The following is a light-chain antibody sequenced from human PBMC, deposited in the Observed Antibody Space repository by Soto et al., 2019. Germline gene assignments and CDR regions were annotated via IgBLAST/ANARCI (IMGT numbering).Light chain of an antibody. CDR3: QQYGSSPPWT. J-gene: IGKJ1*01. CDR1: QSVSSSY. CDR2: GAS. Sequence: EIVLTQSPGTLSLSPGERATLSCRASQSVSSSYLAWYQQKPGQAPRLLIYGASSRATGIPDRCSGSGSGTDFTLTISRLVPEDFAVYYCQQYGSSPPWTFGQGTKVEIK. V-gene: IGKV3-20*01.